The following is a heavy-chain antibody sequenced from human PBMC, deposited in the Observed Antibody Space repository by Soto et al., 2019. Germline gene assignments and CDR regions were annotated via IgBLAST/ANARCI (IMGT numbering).Heavy chain of an antibody. J-gene: IGHJ5*02. D-gene: IGHD6-13*01. V-gene: IGHV2-26*04. CDR3: ASTYSTSWYWFDP. Sequence: QVTVKESGPGLVKPTETLTLTCTVSGFSLSNAGLGVSWIRQPPGKALEWLAHIFSNDEKSYSTSLKSRLTISKDTSKSHVVLTMTNMDPVDTATYYCASTYSTSWYWFDPWGQGTLVTVSS. CDR1: GFSLSNAGLG. CDR2: IFSNDEK.